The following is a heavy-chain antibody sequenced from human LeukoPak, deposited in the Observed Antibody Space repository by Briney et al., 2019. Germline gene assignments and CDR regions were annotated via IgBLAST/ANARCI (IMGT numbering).Heavy chain of an antibody. CDR1: GASISSGGYY. CDR3: ARGDSYGNDY. J-gene: IGHJ4*02. V-gene: IGHV4-31*03. Sequence: SETLSLTCTVSGASISSGGYYWRWIRQHPGKGLEWIGYIYYSGSTYYNPSPKSRVTISVDTSKNQFSLKLSSVTAADTAVYYCARGDSYGNDYWGQGTLVTVSS. D-gene: IGHD5-18*01. CDR2: IYYSGST.